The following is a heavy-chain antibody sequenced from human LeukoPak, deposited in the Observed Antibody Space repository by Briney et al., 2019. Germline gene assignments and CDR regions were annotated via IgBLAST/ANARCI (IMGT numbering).Heavy chain of an antibody. V-gene: IGHV3-23*01. Sequence: GGSLRLSCAASGFTFSSYAMSWVRQAPGRGLEWVSAISGSGGSTYYADSVKGRFTISRDNSKNTLYLQMNSLRAEDTAVYYCGKGGQGGPADYWGQGTLVTVSS. J-gene: IGHJ4*02. CDR2: ISGSGGST. CDR1: GFTFSSYA. CDR3: GKGGQGGPADY. D-gene: IGHD3-16*01.